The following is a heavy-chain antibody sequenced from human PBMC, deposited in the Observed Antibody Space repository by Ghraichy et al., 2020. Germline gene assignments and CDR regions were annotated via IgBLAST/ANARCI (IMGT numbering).Heavy chain of an antibody. J-gene: IGHJ1*01. CDR3: ARARIVATIYMH. CDR1: GGSVSSGSYY. D-gene: IGHD5-12*01. V-gene: IGHV4-61*01. Sequence: ESLNISCTVSGGSVSSGSYYWSWIRQPPGKGLEWIGYIYYSGSTNYNPSLKSRVTISVDTSKNQFSLKLSSVTAADTAVYYCARARIVATIYMHWGQGTLVTVSS. CDR2: IYYSGST.